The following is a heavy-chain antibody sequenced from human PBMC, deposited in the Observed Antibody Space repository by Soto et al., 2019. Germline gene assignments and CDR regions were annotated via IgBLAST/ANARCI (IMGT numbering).Heavy chain of an antibody. CDR3: ARLTKDNWFDP. CDR1: GFTFSSYD. J-gene: IGHJ5*02. CDR2: TGTAGDE. D-gene: IGHD3-9*01. V-gene: IGHV3-13*01. Sequence: EVQLVESGGGLVQPGGSLSLSCAASGFTFSSYDRHWVRQATGKGLEWVSATGTAGDEYYPGSLKCRITISMENAKNSLYLQMNSLRAGDPAVYYCARLTKDNWFDPWGQGSLVTVSS.